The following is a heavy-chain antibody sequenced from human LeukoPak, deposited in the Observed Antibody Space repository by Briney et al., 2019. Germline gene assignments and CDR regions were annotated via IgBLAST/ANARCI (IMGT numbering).Heavy chain of an antibody. J-gene: IGHJ4*02. CDR3: ARVGEFGINSAMVLPD. V-gene: IGHV1-69*13. D-gene: IGHD3-16*01. Sequence: ASVKVSCKASGYTFTNYYIHWVRQAPGQGLEWMGGIIPIFRRANYAQKFQDRLTITADESTTEVYMELTRLKSDDTAIYYCARVGEFGINSAMVLPDWGQGSLVTVSS. CDR1: GYTFTNYY. CDR2: IIPIFRRA.